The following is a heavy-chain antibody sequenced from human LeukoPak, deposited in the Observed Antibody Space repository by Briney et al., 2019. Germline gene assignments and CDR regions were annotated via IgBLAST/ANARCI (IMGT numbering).Heavy chain of an antibody. V-gene: IGHV3-30*18. CDR1: GFTFSSYG. Sequence: GGSLRLSCAASGFTFSSYGMHWVRQAPGKGLEWVAVISYDGSNKYYADSVKGRFTISRDNSKKTLYLQMDSLRAEDTAIYYCAKDLTLFGVGSAFDHWGQGTLVTVSS. J-gene: IGHJ4*02. D-gene: IGHD3-3*01. CDR2: ISYDGSNK. CDR3: AKDLTLFGVGSAFDH.